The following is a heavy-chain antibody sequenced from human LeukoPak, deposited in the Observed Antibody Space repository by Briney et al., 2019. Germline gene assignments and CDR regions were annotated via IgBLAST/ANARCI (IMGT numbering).Heavy chain of an antibody. CDR3: ARHRSSGFGEFPFDY. CDR1: GFTFSNYW. J-gene: IGHJ4*02. D-gene: IGHD3-10*01. Sequence: GSLRLSCAASGFTFSNYWMIWIRQPPGKGLEWIGSIYYSGSTYYNPPLKSRVTISVDTSKNQFSLKLSSVTAADTAVYYCARHRSSGFGEFPFDYWGQGTLVTVSS. V-gene: IGHV4-39*01. CDR2: IYYSGST.